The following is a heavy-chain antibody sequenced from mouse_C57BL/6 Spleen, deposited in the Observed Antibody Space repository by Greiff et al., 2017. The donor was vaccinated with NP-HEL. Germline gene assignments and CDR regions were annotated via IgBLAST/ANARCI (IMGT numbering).Heavy chain of an antibody. D-gene: IGHD2-1*01. CDR3: AKKRGNSYAMDY. Sequence: VHLVESGPGLVQPSQSLSITCTVSGFSLTSYGVHWVRQSPGKGLEWLGVIWRGGSTDYNAAFMSRLSITKDNSKSQVFFKMNSLQADDTAIYYCAKKRGNSYAMDYWGQGTSVTVSS. CDR2: IWRGGST. J-gene: IGHJ4*01. CDR1: GFSLTSYG. V-gene: IGHV2-5*01.